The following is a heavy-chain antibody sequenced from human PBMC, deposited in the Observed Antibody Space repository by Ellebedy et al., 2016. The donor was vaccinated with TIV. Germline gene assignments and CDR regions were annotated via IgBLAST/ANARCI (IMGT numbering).Heavy chain of an antibody. D-gene: IGHD6-13*01. CDR3: AKSRSTGWLHTPDY. J-gene: IGHJ4*02. V-gene: IGHV1-46*04. CDR2: INPSAGST. CDR1: GYTFSSYF. Sequence: AASVKVSCKASGYTFSSYFMHWVRQAPGQGLEWMGIINPSAGSTTYAQSLQGRFTMTRDTSTTTVNMELNSLRSEDTAVYYWAKSRSTGWLHTPDYWGQGTLVIVSS.